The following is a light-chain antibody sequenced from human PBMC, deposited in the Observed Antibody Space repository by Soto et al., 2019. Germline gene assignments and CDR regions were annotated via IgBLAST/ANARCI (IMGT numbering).Light chain of an antibody. Sequence: QSVLTQPASVSGSPGQSITITCTGTSSDIGGYDYVSWYQHHPGKAPKVIIYGVTNRPSGVSHRFSGSKSGNTAYLTISGLQVEDEAEYFCCSFTTTRTHVFGTGKKVTVL. J-gene: IGLJ1*01. V-gene: IGLV2-14*01. CDR1: SSDIGGYDY. CDR3: CSFTTTRTHV. CDR2: GVT.